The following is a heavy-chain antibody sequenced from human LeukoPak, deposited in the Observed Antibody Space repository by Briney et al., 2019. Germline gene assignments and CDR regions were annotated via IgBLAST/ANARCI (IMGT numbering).Heavy chain of an antibody. CDR3: ARGGYSYDLDY. CDR2: ISSSSSTI. V-gene: IGHV3-48*01. J-gene: IGHJ4*02. Sequence: PGGSLRLSCAASGFTFSSYWMSWVRQAPGKGLEWVSYISSSSSTIYYADSVKGRFTISRDNAKNSLYLQMNSLRAEDTAVYYCARGGYSYDLDYWGQGTLVTVSS. CDR1: GFTFSSYW. D-gene: IGHD5-18*01.